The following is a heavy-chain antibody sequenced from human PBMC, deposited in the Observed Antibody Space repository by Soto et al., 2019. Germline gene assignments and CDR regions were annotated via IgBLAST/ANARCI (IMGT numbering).Heavy chain of an antibody. Sequence: GASVKVSCKVSGYTLTELSMHWVRQAPGKGLEWMGGFDPEDGETIYAQKFQGRVTMTEDTSTDTAYMELSSLRSEDTAVYYCATTYYDILTGYYPYYYGMDVWGQGTTVTVSS. V-gene: IGHV1-24*01. CDR2: FDPEDGET. CDR3: ATTYYDILTGYYPYYYGMDV. CDR1: GYTLTELS. J-gene: IGHJ6*02. D-gene: IGHD3-9*01.